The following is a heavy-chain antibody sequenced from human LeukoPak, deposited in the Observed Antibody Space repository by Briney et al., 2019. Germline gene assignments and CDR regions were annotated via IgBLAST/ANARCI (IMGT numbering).Heavy chain of an antibody. CDR2: IKQDGSEK. V-gene: IGHV3-7*01. CDR3: ARVGPRAYYDSSGPFDY. CDR1: GFPFISFL. J-gene: IGHJ4*02. Sequence: GGPLRLSCAPSGFPFISFLMSWARQAPGKGLEWVANIKQDGSEKYYVDSVKGRFTISRDNAKNSLYLQMNSLRAEDTAVYYCARVGPRAYYDSSGPFDYWGQGTLVTVSS. D-gene: IGHD3-22*01.